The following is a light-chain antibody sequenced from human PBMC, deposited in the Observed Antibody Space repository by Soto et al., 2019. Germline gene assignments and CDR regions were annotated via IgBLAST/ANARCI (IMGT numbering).Light chain of an antibody. V-gene: IGLV1-47*01. CDR2: NND. CDR3: ASWDDSLNGPV. Sequence: QPVLTQPPSASGTPGQRVPISCSGTITDIGSNFVYWYQQLPGTAPKLLIYNNDQRPSGVPDRFSGSKSGTSATLAISGLRSEDAADYYCASWDDSLNGPVFGGGTKLTVL. CDR1: ITDIGSNF. J-gene: IGLJ3*02.